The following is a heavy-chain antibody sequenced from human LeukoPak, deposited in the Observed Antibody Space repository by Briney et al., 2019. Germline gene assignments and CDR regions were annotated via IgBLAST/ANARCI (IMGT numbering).Heavy chain of an antibody. CDR3: ARVHPLAATVVSWYFDL. Sequence: ASVKVSCKASGYTFTSYGISWVRQAPGQGLEWMGWISAYNDNTNYAQKLQGRVTMTTDTSTSTAYMELRSLRSDDTAVYYCARVHPLAATVVSWYFDLWGRGTLVTVSS. D-gene: IGHD2-15*01. CDR2: ISAYNDNT. V-gene: IGHV1-18*01. CDR1: GYTFTSYG. J-gene: IGHJ2*01.